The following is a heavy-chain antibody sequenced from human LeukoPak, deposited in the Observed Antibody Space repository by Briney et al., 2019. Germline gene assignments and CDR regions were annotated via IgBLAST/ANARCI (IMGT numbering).Heavy chain of an antibody. CDR2: ITGSGGST. J-gene: IGHJ4*02. V-gene: IGHV3-23*01. CDR1: GFTFTNYG. CDR3: AKTKGDYEYWSGYYKYYFDY. D-gene: IGHD3-3*01. Sequence: GGSLRLSCVASGFTFTNYGMSWVRQAPGKGLEWVSAITGSGGSTYYADSVTGRFTISRDNSENTLYLQMNSLRAEDTALYYCAKTKGDYEYWSGYYKYYFDYWGQGTLVTVSS.